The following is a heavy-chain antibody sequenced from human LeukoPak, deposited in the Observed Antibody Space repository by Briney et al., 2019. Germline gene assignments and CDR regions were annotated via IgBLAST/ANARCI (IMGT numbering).Heavy chain of an antibody. V-gene: IGHV3-23*01. CDR3: AIPGIAYYPAPFDF. J-gene: IGHJ4*02. Sequence: GGSLRLSCVASGFTFSTYAMSWVRQAPGKGLEWLSALSGRGRVTYYADSVKGRFTISRDESKNTLYLQMTSLRAEDTAVYYCAIPGIAYYPAPFDFWGQGTLVTVSS. CDR1: GFTFSTYA. CDR2: LSGRGRVT. D-gene: IGHD3-22*01.